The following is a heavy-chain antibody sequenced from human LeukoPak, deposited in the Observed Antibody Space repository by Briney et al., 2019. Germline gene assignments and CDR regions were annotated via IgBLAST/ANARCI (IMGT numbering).Heavy chain of an antibody. V-gene: IGHV3-30*18. CDR3: AKDGNIVVVTYWFDP. Sequence: GRSLRLSCAASGFTFSSYGMHWVRQAPGKGLERVAVISYDGSNKYYADSVKGRFTISRDNSKNTLYLQMNSLRAEDTAVYYCAKDGNIVVVTYWFDPWGQGTLVTVSS. CDR1: GFTFSSYG. CDR2: ISYDGSNK. D-gene: IGHD2-21*02. J-gene: IGHJ5*02.